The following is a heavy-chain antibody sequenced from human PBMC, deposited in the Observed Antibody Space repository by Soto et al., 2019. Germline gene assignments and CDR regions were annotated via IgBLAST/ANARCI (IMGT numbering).Heavy chain of an antibody. Sequence: ASVKVSCKASGGTFSSYAISWVRQAPGQGLEWMGGISPIFGTANYAQKFQGRVTITADESTSTAYMELSSLRSEDTAVYYCARGLGYSSSSYYFDYWGQGTLVTVSS. CDR3: ARGLGYSSSSYYFDY. V-gene: IGHV1-69*13. J-gene: IGHJ4*02. CDR2: ISPIFGTA. D-gene: IGHD6-13*01. CDR1: GGTFSSYA.